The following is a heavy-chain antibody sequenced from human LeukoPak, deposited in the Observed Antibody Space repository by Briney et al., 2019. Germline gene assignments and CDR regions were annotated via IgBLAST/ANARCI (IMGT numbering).Heavy chain of an antibody. CDR1: GFTFRSYG. CDR2: ISYDGNNK. V-gene: IGHV3-30*18. J-gene: IGHJ4*02. CDR3: AKGGSYYDSRLDY. Sequence: GGSLRLSCAASGFTFRSYGMDWVRQAPGKGLEWVALISYDGNNKYYADSVKGRFTISRDNSKNTLYLQMNSLRAEDTAVYYCAKGGSYYDSRLDYWGQGTLVTVSS. D-gene: IGHD3-22*01.